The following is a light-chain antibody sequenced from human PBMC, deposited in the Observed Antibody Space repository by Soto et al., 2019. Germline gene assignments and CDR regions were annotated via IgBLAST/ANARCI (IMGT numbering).Light chain of an antibody. CDR3: CSYAGRSTVV. Sequence: QSALTQPASVSGSPGQSITISCTGTSSDVGSYNLVSLYQQHPGKAPKVMIYEGSKRPSGVSNRFSGSKSGNTASLTISGIQAEDEADYYCCSYAGRSTVVFGGGTKLTVL. CDR1: SSDVGSYNL. J-gene: IGLJ2*01. CDR2: EGS. V-gene: IGLV2-23*01.